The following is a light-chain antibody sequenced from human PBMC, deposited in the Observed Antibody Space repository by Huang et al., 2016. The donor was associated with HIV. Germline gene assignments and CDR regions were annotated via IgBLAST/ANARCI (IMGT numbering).Light chain of an antibody. J-gene: IGKJ4*01. CDR3: QQRSSGVT. Sequence: IVLTQSPATLAWYPGERVTLSCRASQSVGNYIAWYQQHPGQSPKRLIYATSNRATGTPVRFSGSGSGTDFTLTISSLESEDFAVYYCQQRSSGVTFGGGTKVQVK. CDR2: ATS. V-gene: IGKV3-11*01. CDR1: QSVGNY.